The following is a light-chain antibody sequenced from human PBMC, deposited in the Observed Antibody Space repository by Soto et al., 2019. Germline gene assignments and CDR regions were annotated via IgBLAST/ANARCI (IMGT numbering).Light chain of an antibody. CDR3: QQYGTSPPSYT. V-gene: IGKV3-20*01. CDR1: QSVSSTS. J-gene: IGKJ2*01. Sequence: EIVLTQSPGTLSLSPGERATLSCRAGQSVSSTSLAWYQQKPGQAPRLLIYAASSRATGIPDRFSGSGSGTDVTLTVSRLEPEDFAVYYCQQYGTSPPSYTFGEGTKLEIK. CDR2: AAS.